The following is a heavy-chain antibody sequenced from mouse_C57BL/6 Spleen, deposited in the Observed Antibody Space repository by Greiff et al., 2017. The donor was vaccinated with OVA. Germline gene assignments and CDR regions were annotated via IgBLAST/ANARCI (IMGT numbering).Heavy chain of an antibody. D-gene: IGHD2-5*01. CDR3: ATYYYSNYEGFAY. Sequence: EVKLQESGPELVKPGASVKMSCKASGYTFTDYNMHWVKQSHGKSLEWIGYINPNNGGTSYNQKFKGKATLTVNKSSSTAYMELRSLTSEDSAVYYCATYYYSNYEGFAYWGQGTLVTVSA. V-gene: IGHV1-22*01. CDR1: GYTFTDYN. J-gene: IGHJ3*01. CDR2: INPNNGGT.